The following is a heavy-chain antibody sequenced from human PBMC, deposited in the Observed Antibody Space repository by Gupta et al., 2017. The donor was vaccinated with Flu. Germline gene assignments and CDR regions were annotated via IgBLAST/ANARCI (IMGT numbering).Heavy chain of an antibody. CDR2: INPNSGGT. V-gene: IGHV1-2*02. D-gene: IGHD1-26*01. J-gene: IGHJ4*02. CDR3: ARDEFGGSYYSSGY. Sequence: QAPGQGLEWMGWINPNSGGTNYAQKFQGRVTMTRDTSISTAYMELSRLRSDDTAVYYCARDEFGGSYYSSGYWGQGTLVTVSS.